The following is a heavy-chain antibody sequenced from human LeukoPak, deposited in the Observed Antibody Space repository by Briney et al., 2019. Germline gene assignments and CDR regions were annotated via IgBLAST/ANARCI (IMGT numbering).Heavy chain of an antibody. Sequence: SETLSLTCAVYGGSFSGYYWSWIRQPPGKGLEWIGEINHSGSTNYNPSLKSRVTISVDTSKNQFSLKLSSVTAADTAVYYCAIDRYWYFDLWGRGTLVTVSS. CDR1: GGSFSGYY. V-gene: IGHV4-34*01. CDR3: AIDRYWYFDL. CDR2: INHSGST. J-gene: IGHJ2*01.